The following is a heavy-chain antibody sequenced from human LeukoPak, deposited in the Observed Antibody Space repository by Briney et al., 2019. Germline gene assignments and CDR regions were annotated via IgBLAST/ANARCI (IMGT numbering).Heavy chain of an antibody. D-gene: IGHD6-13*01. CDR2: IYSGGST. CDR3: ARAPGAAAGTVYFDY. J-gene: IGHJ4*02. CDR1: GFTVSSNY. Sequence: PGGSLRLSCAASGFTVSSNYMSWVRQAPGKGPEWVSVIYSGGSTYYADSVKGRFTISRDNSKNTLYLQMNSLRAEDTAVYYCARAPGAAAGTVYFDYWGQGTLVTVSS. V-gene: IGHV3-66*01.